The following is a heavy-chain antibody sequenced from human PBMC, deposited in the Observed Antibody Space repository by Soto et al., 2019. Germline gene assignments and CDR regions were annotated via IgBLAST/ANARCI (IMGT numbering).Heavy chain of an antibody. V-gene: IGHV1-18*01. CDR1: GYTFTSYG. Sequence: ASVKVSCKASGYTFTSYGISWVRQAPGQGLEWMGWISAYSGNTNYAQKLQGRVTMTTDTSTSTAYMELRSLRSDDTAVYYCARDTYYYGSGSYYNDQLKAPLAVQTFDYWGQGTLVTVSS. J-gene: IGHJ4*02. CDR3: ARDTYYYGSGSYYNDQLKAPLAVQTFDY. D-gene: IGHD3-10*01. CDR2: ISAYSGNT.